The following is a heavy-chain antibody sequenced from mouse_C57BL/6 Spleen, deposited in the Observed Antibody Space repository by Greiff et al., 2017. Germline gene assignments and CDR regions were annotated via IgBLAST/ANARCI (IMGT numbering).Heavy chain of an antibody. CDR3: ARWGIGYDQGYYFDY. V-gene: IGHV1-82*01. D-gene: IGHD2-2*01. Sequence: QVQLQQSGPELVKPGASVKISCKASGYAFSSSWMNWVKQRPGKGLEWIGRIYPGDGDTNYNGKFKGKATLTADKSSSTAYMQLSSLTSEDSAVYFCARWGIGYDQGYYFDYWGQGTTLTVSS. CDR2: IYPGDGDT. J-gene: IGHJ2*01. CDR1: GYAFSSSW.